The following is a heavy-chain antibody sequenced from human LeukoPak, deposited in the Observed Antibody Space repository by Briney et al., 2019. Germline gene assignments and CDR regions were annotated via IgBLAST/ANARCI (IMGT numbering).Heavy chain of an antibody. J-gene: IGHJ4*02. CDR1: GFPLSSYW. CDR3: ARATGSYYSLGY. D-gene: IGHD1-26*01. Sequence: GGSLTLSCAASGFPLSSYWMLCVRQAPGEGVVWVLRINSDGSSTRYADSMKGRLTVSRDNDKITLNLQMNSLRAEDAAVYYCARATGSYYSLGYWGQGTLVTVSS. V-gene: IGHV3-74*01. CDR2: INSDGSST.